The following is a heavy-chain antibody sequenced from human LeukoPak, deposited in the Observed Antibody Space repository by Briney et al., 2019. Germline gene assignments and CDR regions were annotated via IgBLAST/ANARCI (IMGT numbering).Heavy chain of an antibody. V-gene: IGHV3-11*04. J-gene: IGHJ4*02. CDR1: GFTFSDYY. D-gene: IGHD3-9*01. Sequence: GGTLRLSCAASGFTFSDYYMSWIRQAPGKGLEWVSYISSSGSTIYYADSVKGRFTISRDNAKNSLYLQMNSLRAEDTAVYYCAREKTFYNILTGYKRGGYYDYWGQGILVTVSS. CDR3: AREKTFYNILTGYKRGGYYDY. CDR2: ISSSGSTI.